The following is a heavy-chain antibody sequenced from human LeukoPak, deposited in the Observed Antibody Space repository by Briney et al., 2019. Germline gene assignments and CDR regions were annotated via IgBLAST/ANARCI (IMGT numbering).Heavy chain of an antibody. V-gene: IGHV3-74*01. J-gene: IGHJ4*02. CDR1: GFTFSRHW. CDR2: IKSDGSET. Sequence: GGSLRLSCAASGFTFSRHWMHWVRQGPGKGLEWVSRIKSDGSETQYADSVKGRFTISRDNAHNTLYLQMTSLRPEDTAMYYCTRVISYLDLWGQGALVTASS. D-gene: IGHD3/OR15-3a*01. CDR3: TRVISYLDL.